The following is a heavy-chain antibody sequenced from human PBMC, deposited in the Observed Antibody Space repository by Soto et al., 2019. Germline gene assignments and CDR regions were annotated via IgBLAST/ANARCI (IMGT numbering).Heavy chain of an antibody. D-gene: IGHD4-17*01. J-gene: IGHJ4*02. V-gene: IGHV3-53*04. CDR3: ASLDYGDYVAH. CDR1: GFTVSSNY. CDR2: IYTGGST. Sequence: EVQLVESGGGLVQPGGSLRLSCAASGFTVSSNYMSWVRQAPGKGLEWVSVIYTGGSTYYADSVKGRFTISRHNSKNALYLQMNSLRAEDTAVYYCASLDYGDYVAHWGQGTLVTVSS.